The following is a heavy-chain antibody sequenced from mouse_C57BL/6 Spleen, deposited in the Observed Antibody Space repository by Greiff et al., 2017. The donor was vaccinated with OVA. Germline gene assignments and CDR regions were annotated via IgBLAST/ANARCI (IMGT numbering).Heavy chain of an antibody. V-gene: IGHV14-4*01. J-gene: IGHJ4*01. CDR2: IDPENGDT. CDR3: TTGDYDGPGYDY. CDR1: GFNIKDDY. Sequence: EVQLQQSGAELVRPGASVKLSCTASGFNIKDDYMHWVKQRPEQGLEWIGWIDPENGDTEYASKFQGKATITADTSSNTAYLQLSSLTSEDTAVYYCTTGDYDGPGYDYWGQGTSVTVSS. D-gene: IGHD2-4*01.